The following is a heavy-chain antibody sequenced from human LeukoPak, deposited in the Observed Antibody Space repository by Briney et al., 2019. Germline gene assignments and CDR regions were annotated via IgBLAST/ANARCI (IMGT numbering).Heavy chain of an antibody. J-gene: IGHJ1*01. CDR1: GITFSNAW. CDR3: ATYSILNAREFRY. D-gene: IGHD4-11*01. Sequence: GGSLRLSCTASGITFSNAWMSWVRQAPGKGPEWVANVQHIGGETYYVDSVKGRFTISRDNAKNSVYLQMNSLGADDTAVYYCATYSILNAREFRYWGQGTLVTVTS. V-gene: IGHV3-7*01. CDR2: VQHIGGET.